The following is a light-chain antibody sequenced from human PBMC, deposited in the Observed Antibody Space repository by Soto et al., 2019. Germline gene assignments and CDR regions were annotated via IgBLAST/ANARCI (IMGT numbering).Light chain of an antibody. J-gene: IGLJ1*01. V-gene: IGLV2-14*02. Sequence: QSALTQPASVSGSPGQSITISCTGTSSDVGTYDLVSWYQHHPGAAPKLIIYEATRRPSGISNRFSGSKSGNTASLTISGLQSEDEADYYCCSLTTSHTYVFGSGTKVTVL. CDR1: SSDVGTYDL. CDR3: CSLTTSHTYV. CDR2: EAT.